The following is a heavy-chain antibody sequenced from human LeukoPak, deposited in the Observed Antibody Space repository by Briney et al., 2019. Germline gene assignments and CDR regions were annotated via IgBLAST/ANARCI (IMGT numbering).Heavy chain of an antibody. CDR2: IEGSGST. Sequence: GGSLRLSCAASGFTFSNFAMTWVRQAPGKGLQWVSTIEGSGSTYYADSVRGRFSISRDNSKNTLSLQMNSLRPEDTAVYYCATGTFYEDVLDYWGQGALVTVSS. CDR1: GFTFSNFA. CDR3: ATGTFYEDVLDY. J-gene: IGHJ4*02. V-gene: IGHV3-23*01. D-gene: IGHD1-26*01.